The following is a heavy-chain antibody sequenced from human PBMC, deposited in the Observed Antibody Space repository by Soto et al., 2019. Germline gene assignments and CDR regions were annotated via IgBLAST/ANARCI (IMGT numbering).Heavy chain of an antibody. CDR3: ARVTGGDDYYFDY. CDR1: GGSFSGYY. CDR2: INHSGST. Sequence: QVQLQQWGAGLLKPSETLSLTCAVYGGSFSGYYWSWIRQPPGKGLEWIGEINHSGSTNNNPSLKSRVTISVDTSKNQFSLKLSSVTAADTAVYYCARVTGGDDYYFDYWGLGTLVTVSS. D-gene: IGHD4-17*01. J-gene: IGHJ4*02. V-gene: IGHV4-34*01.